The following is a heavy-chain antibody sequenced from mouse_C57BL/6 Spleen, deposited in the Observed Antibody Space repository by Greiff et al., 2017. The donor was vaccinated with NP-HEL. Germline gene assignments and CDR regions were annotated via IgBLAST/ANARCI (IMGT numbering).Heavy chain of an antibody. Sequence: VQLQQPGAELVRPGTSVKLSCKASGYTFTSYWMHWVKQRPGQGLEWIGVIDPSDSYTNYNQKFKGKATLTVDTSSNTAYLQLSSLTSEDTAVYYCTTGLLTTGFAYWGQGTLVTVSA. CDR3: TTGLLTTGFAY. D-gene: IGHD1-1*01. CDR2: IDPSDSYT. CDR1: GYTFTSYW. V-gene: IGHV1-59*01. J-gene: IGHJ3*01.